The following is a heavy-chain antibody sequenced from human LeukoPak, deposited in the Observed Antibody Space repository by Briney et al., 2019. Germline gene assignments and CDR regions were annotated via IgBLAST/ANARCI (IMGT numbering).Heavy chain of an antibody. Sequence: GESLKISCKGSGYSFTSYWVAWVRQMPGKGLEWMGVIHPSDSDTRYSPSFQGQVTISADKPITTAFLQWGSLKASDTAIYYCAAGDGYFDYWGQGTLVTVSS. V-gene: IGHV5-51*04. J-gene: IGHJ4*02. D-gene: IGHD6-13*01. CDR2: IHPSDSDT. CDR1: GYSFTSYW. CDR3: AAGDGYFDY.